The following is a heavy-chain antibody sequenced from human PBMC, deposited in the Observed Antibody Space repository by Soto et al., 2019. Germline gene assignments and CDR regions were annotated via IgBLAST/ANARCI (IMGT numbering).Heavy chain of an antibody. J-gene: IGHJ4*02. D-gene: IGHD5-18*01. CDR3: ARNYLKIQLWSKADY. CDR2: ISAYNGNT. CDR1: GYTFTSYG. Sequence: ASVKVSCKASGYTFTSYGISWVRQAPGQGLEWMGWISAYNGNTNYAQKLQGRVTMTTDTSTSTAYMELRSLRSDDTAVYYCARNYLKIQLWSKADYWGQGTLVTVYS. V-gene: IGHV1-18*04.